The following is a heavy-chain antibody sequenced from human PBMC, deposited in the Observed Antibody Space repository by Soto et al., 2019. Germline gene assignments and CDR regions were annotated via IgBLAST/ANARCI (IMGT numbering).Heavy chain of an antibody. V-gene: IGHV1-2*02. D-gene: IGHD6-13*01. CDR3: ARDLPAAGTTTNWFDH. CDR2: INPNSGGT. CDR1: GYTFTGYY. Sequence: ASVKVSCKASGYTFTGYYMHWVRQAPGQGLEWMGWINPNSGGTNYAQKFQGRVTMTRDTSISTAYMELSRLRSDDTAVYYCARDLPAAGTTTNWFDHWGQGTLVTVSS. J-gene: IGHJ5*02.